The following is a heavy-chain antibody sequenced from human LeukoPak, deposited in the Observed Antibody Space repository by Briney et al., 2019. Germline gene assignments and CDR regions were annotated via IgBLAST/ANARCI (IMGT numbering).Heavy chain of an antibody. D-gene: IGHD3-10*01. CDR2: INTGDGST. CDR3: ARVNTMVRGVTHFDY. CDR1: GYSFSEYG. V-gene: IGHV1-3*04. Sequence: ASVKVSCKASGYSFSEYGMHWVRQAPGERLEWMGYINTGDGSTHYPQKLQGRVTMTTDTSTSTAYMELRSLRSDDTAVYYCARVNTMVRGVTHFDYWGQGTLVTVSS. J-gene: IGHJ4*02.